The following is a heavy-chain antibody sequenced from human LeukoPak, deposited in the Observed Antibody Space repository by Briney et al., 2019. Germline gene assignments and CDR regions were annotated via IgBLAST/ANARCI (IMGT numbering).Heavy chain of an antibody. CDR1: GFTFSSYS. V-gene: IGHV3-48*04. Sequence: GGSLRLSCAASGFTFSSYSMTWVRQAPGKGLEWVSYISSSSSTIYYADSVKGRFTISRDNAKNSLYLQMNSLRAEDTAVYYCARDHEVVPAAIWVSAFDIWGQGTMVTVSS. CDR2: ISSSSSTI. CDR3: ARDHEVVPAAIWVSAFDI. D-gene: IGHD2-2*01. J-gene: IGHJ3*02.